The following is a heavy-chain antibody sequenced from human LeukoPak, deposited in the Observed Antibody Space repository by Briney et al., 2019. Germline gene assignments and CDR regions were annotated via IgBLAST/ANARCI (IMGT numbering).Heavy chain of an antibody. CDR3: ASGRRGGYGLDV. J-gene: IGHJ6*02. D-gene: IGHD3-16*01. V-gene: IGHV1-2*02. Sequence: GASVSLSCTPSGYTLSDYYIHWVRQAPGQGLEWMGWVSVDSGDTTYAQTFKGRVTMTRDTSISTFYMDLIGLRSDDTAVYYCASGRRGGYGLDVWDQGTTVTVSS. CDR1: GYTLSDYY. CDR2: VSVDSGDT.